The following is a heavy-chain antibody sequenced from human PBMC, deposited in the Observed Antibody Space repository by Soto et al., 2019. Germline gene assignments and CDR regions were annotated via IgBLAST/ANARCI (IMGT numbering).Heavy chain of an antibody. J-gene: IGHJ4*02. CDR2: IIGVFPTT. Sequence: QVQLVQSGAEVKKPGSSVKVSCKTSGGSQATSWVRQAPGHGPEWLGGIIGVFPTTNKAEKFEGRVTITGEKSTGTGYMELGRLAFVDTAVYYCATVGPPLSGALTYGYEGPFDYWGQGILVIVSS. CDR3: ATVGPPLSGALTYGYEGPFDY. V-gene: IGHV1-69*06. CDR1: GGSQA. D-gene: IGHD5-18*01.